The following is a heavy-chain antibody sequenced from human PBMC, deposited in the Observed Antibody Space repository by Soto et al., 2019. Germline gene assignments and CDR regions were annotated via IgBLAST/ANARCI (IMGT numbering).Heavy chain of an antibody. D-gene: IGHD6-19*01. Sequence: PGGSLRLSCAASGFTFSSYGMHWVRQAPGKGLEWVAVISYDGSNKYYADSVKGRFTISRDNSKNTLYLQMNSLRAEDTAVYYCAKGWRAHYYYGMDVWGQGTTVTVSS. J-gene: IGHJ6*02. V-gene: IGHV3-30*18. CDR2: ISYDGSNK. CDR1: GFTFSSYG. CDR3: AKGWRAHYYYGMDV.